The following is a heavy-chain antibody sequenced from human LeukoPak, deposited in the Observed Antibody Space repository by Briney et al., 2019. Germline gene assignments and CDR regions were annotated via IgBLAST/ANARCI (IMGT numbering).Heavy chain of an antibody. CDR1: GGSISSSSYY. D-gene: IGHD6-19*01. J-gene: IGHJ3*02. Sequence: SETLSLTCTVSGGSISSSSYYWGWIRQPPGKGLEWIGSIYYSGSTYYNPSLKSRVTISVDTSKNQFSLKLSSVTAADTAVYYCARENIAVAIAFDIWGQGTMVTVSS. CDR3: ARENIAVAIAFDI. CDR2: IYYSGST. V-gene: IGHV4-39*07.